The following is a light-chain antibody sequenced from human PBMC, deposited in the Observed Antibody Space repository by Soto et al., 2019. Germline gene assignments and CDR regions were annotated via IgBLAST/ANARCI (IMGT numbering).Light chain of an antibody. J-gene: IGKJ1*01. Sequence: EIVMTQSPVTLSVSPGERATLSCRASQSVRSTLAWYQQKPGQAPRLLIYGASTRATGIPDRFSGSGSGTEFTLTISSLQSEDFAVYYCQQYNNWPPVTFGQGTKVDIK. V-gene: IGKV3-15*01. CDR3: QQYNNWPPVT. CDR1: QSVRST. CDR2: GAS.